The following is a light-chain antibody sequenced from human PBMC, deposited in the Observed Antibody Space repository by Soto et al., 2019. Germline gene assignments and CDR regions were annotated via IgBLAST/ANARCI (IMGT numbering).Light chain of an antibody. CDR2: LNSDGSH. V-gene: IGLV4-69*01. CDR3: QTWGTGIVV. Sequence: QSVLTQSPSASASLGDSVKLTCTLSSGHSSYAIAWHQQQPEKGPRYLMKLNSDGSHRNGDGIPDLFSGSSSEAERYLTISSLQYEEEDDYCCQTWGTGIVVFGGGTKLTVL. J-gene: IGLJ2*01. CDR1: SGHSSYA.